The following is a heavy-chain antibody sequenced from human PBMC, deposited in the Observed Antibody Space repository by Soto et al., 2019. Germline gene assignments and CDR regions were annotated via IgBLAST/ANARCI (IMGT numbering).Heavy chain of an antibody. D-gene: IGHD3-10*01. CDR3: ARPSYGSTFYYGMDV. CDR1: GFTFSNFG. J-gene: IGHJ6*02. V-gene: IGHV3-33*01. Sequence: QVQLVESGGGVVQPGKSLRLSCVASGFTFSNFGMHWVRQAPGKGLEWVALIYYDGGNKYYADSVKGRFTISRDNSENTLHLQMNSVRAEDTAVYYCARPSYGSTFYYGMDVWGQGTTVTVSS. CDR2: IYYDGGNK.